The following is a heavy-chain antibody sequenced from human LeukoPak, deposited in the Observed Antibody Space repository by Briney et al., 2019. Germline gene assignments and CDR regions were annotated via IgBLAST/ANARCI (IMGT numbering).Heavy chain of an antibody. V-gene: IGHV4-34*01. J-gene: IGHJ4*02. D-gene: IGHD3-22*01. CDR2: INHSGST. CDR3: ARHLRAIDYYDSSGYYPDY. Sequence: PSETLSLTCAVYGGSFSGYYWSWIRQPPGKGLEWIGEINHSGSTNYNPSLKSRVTISVDTSKNQFSLKLSSVTAADTAVYYCARHLRAIDYYDSSGYYPDYWGQGTLVTVSS. CDR1: GGSFSGYY.